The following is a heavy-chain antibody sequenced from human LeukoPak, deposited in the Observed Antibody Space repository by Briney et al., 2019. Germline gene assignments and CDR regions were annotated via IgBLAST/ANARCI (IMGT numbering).Heavy chain of an antibody. D-gene: IGHD3-22*01. J-gene: IGHJ6*02. Sequence: PGGSLRLSCAASGFTFSNAWMSWVRQAPGKGLEWIGRIKSRSDGGTTIYAAPVKGRFTISRDDSKNTLYLQMNSLKSDDTAVYYCTTGYYEISGYYTGSYYYAMHVWGRGTTVTVSS. V-gene: IGHV3-15*01. CDR3: TTGYYEISGYYTGSYYYAMHV. CDR2: IKSRSDGGTT. CDR1: GFTFSNAW.